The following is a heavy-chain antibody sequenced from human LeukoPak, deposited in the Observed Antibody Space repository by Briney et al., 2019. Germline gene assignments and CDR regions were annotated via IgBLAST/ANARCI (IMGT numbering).Heavy chain of an antibody. CDR3: ARRKVAESAIQEGNWFDP. J-gene: IGHJ5*02. Sequence: PSETLSLTCTVSSGSISSSSYYCGWIRHPPGKGLEWIATIHSGGTTYYNPSLKSRVTISMDTSKNQFSLKLSSVTAADTAIYYCARRKVAESAIQEGNWFDPWGQGTLVTVSS. V-gene: IGHV4-39*07. CDR1: SGSISSSSYY. CDR2: IHSGGTT. D-gene: IGHD2-21*01.